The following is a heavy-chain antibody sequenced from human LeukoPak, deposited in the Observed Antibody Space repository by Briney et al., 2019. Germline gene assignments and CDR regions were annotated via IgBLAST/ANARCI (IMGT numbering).Heavy chain of an antibody. CDR1: GFTVSSNY. J-gene: IGHJ6*02. CDR2: IYSGGST. Sequence: PGGSLRLSCAASGFTVSSNYMSWVRQAPGKGLEWVSVIYSGGSTYYADSVKGRFTISRGNSKNTLYLQMNSLRAEDTAVYYCARDLTTVTYYYYGMDVWGQGTTVTVSS. V-gene: IGHV3-66*01. CDR3: ARDLTTVTYYYYGMDV. D-gene: IGHD4-11*01.